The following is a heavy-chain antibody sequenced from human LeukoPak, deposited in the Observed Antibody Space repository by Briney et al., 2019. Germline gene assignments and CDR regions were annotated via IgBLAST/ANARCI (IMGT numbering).Heavy chain of an antibody. Sequence: ASVKVSCKASGYTFTSCDINWVRQATGQGLEWMGWMNPNSGNTGYAQKFQGRVTITRNTSISTAYMELSSLRSEDTAVYYCARRSSYYDSSGETYAFDYWGQGTLVTVSS. J-gene: IGHJ4*02. D-gene: IGHD3-22*01. CDR2: MNPNSGNT. V-gene: IGHV1-8*03. CDR3: ARRSSYYDSSGETYAFDY. CDR1: GYTFTSCD.